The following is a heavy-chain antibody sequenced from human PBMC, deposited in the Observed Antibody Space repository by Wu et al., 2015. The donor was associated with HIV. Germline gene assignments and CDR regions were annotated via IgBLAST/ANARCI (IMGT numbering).Heavy chain of an antibody. CDR3: AKVEFDSEYYTWFDV. Sequence: VQSGSEVKMPGASVKVSCKASGYSFSSYGINWVRQAPGQGPEWVGWIRTYKPVTEYSPKFRDRVTLTTDTSARIVYMEMRGLTSDDTAIYFCAKVEFDSEYYTWFDVWGQGTLVTVSS. V-gene: IGHV1-18*01. CDR2: IRTYKPVT. D-gene: IGHD2/OR15-2a*01. CDR1: GYSFSSYG. J-gene: IGHJ5*01.